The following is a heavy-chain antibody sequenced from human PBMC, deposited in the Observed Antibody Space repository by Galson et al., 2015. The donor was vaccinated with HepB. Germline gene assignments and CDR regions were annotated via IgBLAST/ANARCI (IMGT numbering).Heavy chain of an antibody. V-gene: IGHV3-30*03. CDR1: GFTFSSYG. CDR3: APLPQHDYVWGSYRPLDAFDI. J-gene: IGHJ3*02. D-gene: IGHD3-16*02. Sequence: SLRLSCAASGFTFSSYGMHWVRQAPGKGLEWVAVISYDGSNKYYADSVKGRFTISRDNSKNTLYLQMNSLRAEDTAVYYCAPLPQHDYVWGSYRPLDAFDIWGQGTMVTVSS. CDR2: ISYDGSNK.